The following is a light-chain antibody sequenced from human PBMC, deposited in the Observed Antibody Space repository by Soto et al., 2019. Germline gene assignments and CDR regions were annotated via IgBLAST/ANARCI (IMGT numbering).Light chain of an antibody. V-gene: IGKV3-15*01. CDR1: QGIGDT. CDR2: DTS. J-gene: IGKJ2*01. Sequence: EIVMTQSPATLSVSPGEGATLSCRASQGIGDTLAWYQQKPGQTPRLLIYDTSIRATGVPARFSGSRSGAEFTLTISSLQSEDFAVYYCQQYGSSSLMYTFGQGTKLEIK. CDR3: QQYGSSSLMYT.